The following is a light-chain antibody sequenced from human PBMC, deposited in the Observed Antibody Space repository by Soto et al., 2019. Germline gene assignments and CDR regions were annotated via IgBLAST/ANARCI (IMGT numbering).Light chain of an antibody. Sequence: DIQMTQSPSTLSASVGDRVTITCRASQSISSWLAWYQQKPGKAPKLLIYDASSLGSGVPSRFSGSGSGTEFHLTIRHLQPDDFATYYRQQYNSYPYTFGQGTKPEIK. CDR1: QSISSW. V-gene: IGKV1-5*01. J-gene: IGKJ2*01. CDR2: DAS. CDR3: QQYNSYPYT.